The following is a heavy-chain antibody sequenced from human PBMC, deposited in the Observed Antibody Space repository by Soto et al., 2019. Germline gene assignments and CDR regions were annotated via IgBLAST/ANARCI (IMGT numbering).Heavy chain of an antibody. D-gene: IGHD6-13*01. CDR3: ARGSRSRAAAGTRGRYFDY. CDR2: INHRGST. V-gene: IGHV4-34*01. CDR1: GGSFSGYY. Sequence: QVQLQQWGAGLLKPSETLSLTCAVYGGSFSGYYWSWIRQPPGKGLEWIGEINHRGSTNYNPSLKSRVTISVDTSKNQFSLKRSSVTAADTAVYYCARGSRSRAAAGTRGRYFDYWGQGTLVTVSS. J-gene: IGHJ4*02.